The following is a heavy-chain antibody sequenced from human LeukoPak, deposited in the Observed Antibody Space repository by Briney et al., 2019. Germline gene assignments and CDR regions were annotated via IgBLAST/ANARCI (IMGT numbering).Heavy chain of an antibody. V-gene: IGHV4-30-2*01. CDR2: IYHSGST. CDR3: ARDSTGYSSSSRLGAFDI. D-gene: IGHD6-6*01. Sequence: SQTLSLTCTVSGGSISSGGYYWSWIRQPPGKGLEWIGYIYHSGSTYYNPSLKSRVTISVDRSKNQFSLKLSSVTAADTAVYYCARDSTGYSSSSRLGAFDIWGQGTMVTVSS. J-gene: IGHJ3*02. CDR1: GGSISSGGYY.